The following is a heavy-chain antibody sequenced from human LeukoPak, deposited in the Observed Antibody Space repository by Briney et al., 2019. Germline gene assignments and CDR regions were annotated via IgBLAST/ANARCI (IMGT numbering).Heavy chain of an antibody. CDR2: TLYSGNT. CDR3: ARENDRYGRIDY. J-gene: IGHJ4*02. CDR1: GGSISSSSYY. Sequence: PSETLSLTCTVSGGSISSSSYYWGWIRQPPGKGLEWIGSTLYSGNTHYNPSLKSRATISVDTSKNQFSLRLSSVTAADTAVYYCARENDRYGRIDYWGQGTQVTVSS. V-gene: IGHV4-39*07. D-gene: IGHD5-18*01.